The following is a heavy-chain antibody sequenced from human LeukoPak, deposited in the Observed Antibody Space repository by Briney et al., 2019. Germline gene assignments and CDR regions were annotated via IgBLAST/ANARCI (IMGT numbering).Heavy chain of an antibody. CDR1: GGSISSYY. Sequence: SETLPLTCTVSGGSISSYYWSWIRQPPGKGLEWIGYIYYSGSTNYNPSLKCRVTISVDTSKNQFSLKLSSVTAADTAVYYCARDRFGGYGAFDIWGQGTMVTVSS. CDR3: ARDRFGGYGAFDI. CDR2: IYYSGST. V-gene: IGHV4-59*01. D-gene: IGHD3-22*01. J-gene: IGHJ3*02.